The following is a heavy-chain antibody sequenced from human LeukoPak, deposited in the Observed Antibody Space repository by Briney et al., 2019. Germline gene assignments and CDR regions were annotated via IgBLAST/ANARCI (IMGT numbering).Heavy chain of an antibody. J-gene: IGHJ3*01. Sequence: ASVKVSCKASGYTFTCFDINWVRQATGQGLEWMGWMNPNNGNTGFVQKFQGRVTMTRNTSISTAYMELSSLRSDDTAVYYCARARITMTAFDVWGQGTVVTVSS. V-gene: IGHV1-8*01. CDR2: MNPNNGNT. D-gene: IGHD3-22*01. CDR3: ARARITMTAFDV. CDR1: GYTFTCFD.